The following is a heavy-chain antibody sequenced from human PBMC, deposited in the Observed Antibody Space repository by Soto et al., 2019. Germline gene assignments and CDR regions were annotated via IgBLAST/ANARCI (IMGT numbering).Heavy chain of an antibody. J-gene: IGHJ4*02. CDR3: ARDWQWLVNYYFDY. D-gene: IGHD6-19*01. V-gene: IGHV1-18*01. Sequence: GASVKVSCKASGYTFTSYVISWVRQAPGQGLEWMGWISAYNGNTNYAQKLQGRVTMTTDTSTSTAYMELRSLRSDDTAVYYCARDWQWLVNYYFDYWGQGTLVTVSS. CDR2: ISAYNGNT. CDR1: GYTFTSYV.